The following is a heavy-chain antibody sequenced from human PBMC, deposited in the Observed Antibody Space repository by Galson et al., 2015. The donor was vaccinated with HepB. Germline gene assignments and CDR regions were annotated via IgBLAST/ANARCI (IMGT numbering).Heavy chain of an antibody. V-gene: IGHV3-23*01. CDR1: GFTFSSYA. J-gene: IGHJ3*02. Sequence: SLRLSCAASGFTFSSYAMSWVRQAPGKGLEWVSAISDSGGSTYYADSVKGRFTISRDNSKNTLYLQMNGLRAEDTAVYYCAKDGSWGDYIWGSYRSGAVDIRDQGTMVTVAS. D-gene: IGHD3-16*02. CDR3: AKDGSWGDYIWGSYRSGAVDI. CDR2: ISDSGGST.